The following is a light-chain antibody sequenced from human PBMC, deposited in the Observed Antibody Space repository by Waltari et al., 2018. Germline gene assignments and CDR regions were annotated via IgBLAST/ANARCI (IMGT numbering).Light chain of an antibody. CDR1: SLRRYS. CDR3: LSRDISSTRF. Sequence: SSELTQDPTVSVALGQTVRITCQGDSLRRYSASWYQQRPGQAPVLVFYGHDNRPEGIPDRLSGSTSGDTATLTIPGTQAEDEADYYCLSRDISSTRFFGGGTRLTV. J-gene: IGLJ2*01. CDR2: GHD. V-gene: IGLV3-19*01.